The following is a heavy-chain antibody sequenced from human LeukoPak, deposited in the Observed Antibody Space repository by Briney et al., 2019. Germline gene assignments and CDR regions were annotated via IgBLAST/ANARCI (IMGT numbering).Heavy chain of an antibody. Sequence: QAXGXVLEWVANITQDGGKKYYVDSVRGRFAISRDNAENSVYLQMNILRAEDTALYYCARGGAPDNWGQGTLVTVSS. CDR2: ITQDGGKK. CDR3: ARGGAPDN. V-gene: IGHV3-7*01. J-gene: IGHJ4*02. D-gene: IGHD1-26*01.